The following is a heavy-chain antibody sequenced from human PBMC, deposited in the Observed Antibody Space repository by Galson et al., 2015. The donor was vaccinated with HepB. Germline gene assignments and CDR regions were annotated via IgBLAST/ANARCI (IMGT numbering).Heavy chain of an antibody. CDR2: ISYDGSNK. CDR3: ARDTSSSGLWYFDL. J-gene: IGHJ2*01. D-gene: IGHD6-19*01. CDR1: GYTFTSYA. Sequence: SCKASGYTFTSYAMHWVRQAPGKGLEWVAVISYDGSNKYYADSVKGRFTISRDNSKNTLYLQMNSLRAEDTAVYYCARDTSSSGLWYFDLWGRGTLVTVSS. V-gene: IGHV3-30-3*01.